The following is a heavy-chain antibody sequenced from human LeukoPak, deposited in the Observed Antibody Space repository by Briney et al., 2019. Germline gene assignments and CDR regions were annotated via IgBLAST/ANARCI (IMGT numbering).Heavy chain of an antibody. J-gene: IGHJ4*02. CDR2: INWNGGST. V-gene: IGHV3-20*04. CDR1: GFTFDDYG. CDR3: ARTPLLTYYYDSSGYYSFDY. D-gene: IGHD3-22*01. Sequence: GGSLRLSCAASGFTFDDYGMSWVRQAPGKGLEWVSGINWNGGSTGYADSVKGRFTISRDNAKNSLYPQMNSLRAEDTALYYCARTPLLTYYYDSSGYYSFDYWGQGTLVTVSS.